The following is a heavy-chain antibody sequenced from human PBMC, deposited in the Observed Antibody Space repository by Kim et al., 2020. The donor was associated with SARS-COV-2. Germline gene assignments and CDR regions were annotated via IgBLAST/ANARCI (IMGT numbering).Heavy chain of an antibody. CDR3: ARVRALAAADPPDY. J-gene: IGHJ4*02. CDR2: INPNSGGT. Sequence: ASVKVSCKASGYTFTGYYMHWVRQAPGQGLEWMGWINPNSGGTNYAQKFQGRVTMTRDTSISTAYMELSRLRSDDTAVYYCARVRALAAADPPDYWGQGTLVTVSS. V-gene: IGHV1-2*02. D-gene: IGHD6-13*01. CDR1: GYTFTGYY.